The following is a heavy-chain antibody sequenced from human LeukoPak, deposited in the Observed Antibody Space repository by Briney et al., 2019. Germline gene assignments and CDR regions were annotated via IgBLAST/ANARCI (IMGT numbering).Heavy chain of an antibody. CDR2: ISSSSSYI. V-gene: IGHV3-21*01. J-gene: IGHJ6*03. D-gene: IGHD2-2*01. Sequence: PGGSLRLSCAASGFTFSSYSMNWVRQAPGKGLEWVSSISSSSSYIYYADSVKGRFTISRDNAKNSLYLQMNSLRAEDTAVYYCARDVIPAAAYDYYMDVWGKGTTVTVSS. CDR1: GFTFSSYS. CDR3: ARDVIPAAAYDYYMDV.